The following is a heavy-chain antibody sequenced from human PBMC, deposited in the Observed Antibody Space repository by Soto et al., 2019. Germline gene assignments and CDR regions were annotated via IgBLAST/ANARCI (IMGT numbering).Heavy chain of an antibody. J-gene: IGHJ4*02. CDR3: ARRYGASFDY. CDR2: IYYSGST. D-gene: IGHD4-17*01. CDR1: GGSISSHY. V-gene: IGHV4-59*11. Sequence: SETLSLTCNVSGGSISSHYWSWIRQPPGKGLEWIGYIYYSGSTNYNPSLKSRVTISVDTSKNQFSLKLSSVTAADTAVYYCARRYGASFDYWGQGTLVTVSS.